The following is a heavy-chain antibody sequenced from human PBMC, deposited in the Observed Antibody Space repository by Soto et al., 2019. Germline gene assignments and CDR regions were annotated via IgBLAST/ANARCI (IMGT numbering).Heavy chain of an antibody. Sequence: SVKVSCKASGFTFSRSAVQWVRQASGQRLEWIGWIVVGSGNTIYAQRFQQRLTITRDMSTSTAYMELSSLRSEDMAVYYCAAVETPPGYYYGMDVWGQGTRSPSP. V-gene: IGHV1-58*01. J-gene: IGHJ6*02. CDR2: IVVGSGNT. CDR1: GFTFSRSA. CDR3: AAVETPPGYYYGMDV. D-gene: IGHD2-15*01.